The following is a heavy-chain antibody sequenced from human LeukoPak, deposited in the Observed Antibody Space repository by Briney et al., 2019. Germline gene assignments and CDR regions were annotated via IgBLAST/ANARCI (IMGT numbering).Heavy chain of an antibody. CDR3: ARGSLVRGVLNWFDP. Sequence: GESLKISCKGSGYSFTSYWIGWVRQMPGKGLEWMGIIYPGESDTRYSPSFQGQVTISADKSISTAYLQWSSLKASDTAMYYCARGSLVRGVLNWFDPWGQGTLVTVSS. CDR1: GYSFTSYW. D-gene: IGHD3-10*01. V-gene: IGHV5-51*01. CDR2: IYPGESDT. J-gene: IGHJ5*02.